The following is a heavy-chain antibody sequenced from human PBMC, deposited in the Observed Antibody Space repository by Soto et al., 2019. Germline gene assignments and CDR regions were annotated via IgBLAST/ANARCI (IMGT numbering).Heavy chain of an antibody. V-gene: IGHV3-33*01. D-gene: IGHD7-27*01. J-gene: IGHJ4*02. CDR1: GFTFSNYG. Sequence: QVQLVESGGGVVQPGRSLRLSCAASGFTFSNYGMHWVRQAPGKGLEWLAITWYDGSNEYYADSVKGRFTISRDNSRNTLYLQMNSLRAEDTAVYYCARLSTWGMDFWGQGTPVTVSS. CDR3: ARLSTWGMDF. CDR2: TWYDGSNE.